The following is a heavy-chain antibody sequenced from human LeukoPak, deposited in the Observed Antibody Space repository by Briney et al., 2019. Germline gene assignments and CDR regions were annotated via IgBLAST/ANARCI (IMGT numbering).Heavy chain of an antibody. J-gene: IGHJ4*02. V-gene: IGHV3-23*01. CDR1: GFTFSSYA. D-gene: IGHD2-2*01. Sequence: PGGSLRLSCAASGFTFSSYAMSWVRQAPGKGLEWVSAISGSGGSTYYADSVKGRFTISRDNSKNTLYLQMNSLRAEHTAVYYCANHPPAYCSSTSCYAPNWGQGTLVTVSS. CDR3: ANHPPAYCSSTSCYAPN. CDR2: ISGSGGST.